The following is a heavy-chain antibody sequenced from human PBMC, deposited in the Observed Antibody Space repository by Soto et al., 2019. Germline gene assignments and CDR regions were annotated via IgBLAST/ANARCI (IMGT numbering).Heavy chain of an antibody. CDR3: ARSSYGSGRPLPY. J-gene: IGHJ4*02. CDR1: GGSLSGYY. CDR2: INHSGSA. Sequence: PSETLSLTCGVFGGSLSGYYWSWIRQPPGKGLEWIGEINHSGSAKYNPTLKSRVIMSVDTSKNQFSLEVTSVTAADTAVYYCARSSYGSGRPLPYWGQGSLVTVSS. D-gene: IGHD3-10*01. V-gene: IGHV4-34*01.